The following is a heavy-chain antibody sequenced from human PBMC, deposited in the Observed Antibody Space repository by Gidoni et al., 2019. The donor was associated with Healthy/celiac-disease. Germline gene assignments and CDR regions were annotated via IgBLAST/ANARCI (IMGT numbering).Heavy chain of an antibody. V-gene: IGHV2-70*15. D-gene: IGHD2-15*01. Sequence: HVPLRESGPALVKPTQTLTLTCTFSGFSLSTSGMCGSGIRQPPGKALEWLARIDWDDDNYDSTSLKTRLTSAKDTSKNQVVITMTNMDPGDTATYYWARILRYCSGGSCYQAIDYWGQGTLVTVSS. CDR3: ARILRYCSGGSCYQAIDY. CDR1: GFSLSTSGMC. J-gene: IGHJ4*02. CDR2: IDWDDDN.